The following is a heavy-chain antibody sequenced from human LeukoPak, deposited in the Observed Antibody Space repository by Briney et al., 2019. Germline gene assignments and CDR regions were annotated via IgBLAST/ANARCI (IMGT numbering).Heavy chain of an antibody. CDR2: VSSSGKYI. D-gene: IGHD2/OR15-2a*01. CDR1: EFTSVSYK. V-gene: IGHV3-21*04. Sequence: GGSLSPSCAASEFTSVSYKMNWVRQPPGRGRGGVSSVSSSGKYIYYADSVKGRFTISRDNAKNSLYLQMNSLRAEDTAVYYCARGAMSTFARFDSWGQGTLVSVSS. CDR3: ARGAMSTFARFDS. J-gene: IGHJ4*02.